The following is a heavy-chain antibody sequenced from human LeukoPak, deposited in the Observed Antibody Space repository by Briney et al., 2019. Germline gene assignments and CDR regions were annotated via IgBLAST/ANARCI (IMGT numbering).Heavy chain of an antibody. V-gene: IGHV5-51*04. CDR1: GYIFTSYW. CDR2: IY. Sequence: GESLKISCKGSGYIFTSYWIGWVRQLPGKGLEWMGIIYSPSFQGQVTISADKPISTAYLQWSSLKASDTAMYYCARGGYCSGGSCPPRSFDYWGQGTLVTVSS. J-gene: IGHJ4*02. D-gene: IGHD2-15*01. CDR3: ARGGYCSGGSCPPRSFDY.